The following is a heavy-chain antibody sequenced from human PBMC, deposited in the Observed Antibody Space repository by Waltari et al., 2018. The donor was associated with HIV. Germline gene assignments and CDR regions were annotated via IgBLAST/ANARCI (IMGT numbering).Heavy chain of an antibody. CDR1: GFTLSNFA. J-gene: IGHJ4*02. CDR3: ARGGYYYDISGYYHY. Sequence: QVQLVESGGGVVQPGRSLRLSWAASGFTLSNFAMHWVRQAPGKGLEWVAVIWYDGDNKYYADSVKGRFTISRDNSKNTLYLQMNSLRVEDTAVYYCARGGYYYDISGYYHYWGQGTLVTVSS. CDR2: IWYDGDNK. D-gene: IGHD3-22*01. V-gene: IGHV3-33*01.